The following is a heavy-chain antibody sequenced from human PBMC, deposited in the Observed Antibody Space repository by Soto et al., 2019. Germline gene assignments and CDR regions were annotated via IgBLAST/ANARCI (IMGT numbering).Heavy chain of an antibody. CDR2: ISAYNGNT. CDR1: GYTFTIYR. CDR3: ARDDYYDSSGYPSDY. Sequence: GAAVKVSCKASGYTFTIYRISCLRLDPGQGLEWMGWISAYNGNTNYAQKLQGRVTMTTDTSTSTAYMELRSLRSDDTAVYYCARDDYYDSSGYPSDYWGQGTLVTVSS. V-gene: IGHV1-18*04. J-gene: IGHJ4*02. D-gene: IGHD3-22*01.